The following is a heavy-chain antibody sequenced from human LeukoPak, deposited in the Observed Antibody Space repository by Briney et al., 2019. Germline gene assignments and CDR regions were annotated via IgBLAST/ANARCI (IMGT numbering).Heavy chain of an antibody. CDR3: ARVQGYCSSTSCYFDY. J-gene: IGHJ4*02. Sequence: GGSLRLSCAASGFTFDDYGMSWVRQAPGKGLEWVSGINWNGGSTGYADSVKGRFTISRDDAKNSLYLQMNSLRAEDTALYYCARVQGYCSSTSCYFDYWGQGTLVTVSS. CDR2: INWNGGST. CDR1: GFTFDDYG. V-gene: IGHV3-20*04. D-gene: IGHD2-2*01.